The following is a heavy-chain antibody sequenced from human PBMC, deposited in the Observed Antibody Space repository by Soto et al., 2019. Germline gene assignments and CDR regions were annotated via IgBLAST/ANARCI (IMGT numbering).Heavy chain of an antibody. Sequence: GASVKVSCKGSGYTFTNFYIHWVRQAPGQGLEWMGIVNPNGGSTNYAQNFKGRITISRDTSTSTVYMDLSSLRSEDTAVYYCARGIQRDSSGYYYVKEGVFDYWGQGTLVTVSS. D-gene: IGHD3-22*01. CDR1: GYTFTNFY. CDR3: ARGIQRDSSGYYYVKEGVFDY. V-gene: IGHV1-46*01. J-gene: IGHJ4*02. CDR2: VNPNGGST.